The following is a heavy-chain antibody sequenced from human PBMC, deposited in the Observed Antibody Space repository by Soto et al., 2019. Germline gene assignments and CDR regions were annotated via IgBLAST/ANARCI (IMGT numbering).Heavy chain of an antibody. CDR2: ISYDGSNK. J-gene: IGHJ4*02. V-gene: IGHV3-30*18. D-gene: IGHD5-12*01. Sequence: QVQLVESGGGVVQPGRSLRLSCAASGFTFSSYGMHWVRQAPGKGLEWVAVISYDGSNKYYADSVKGRFTISRDNSKNTLYLQMNSLRAEDTAVYYCAKDLRGYRVRLHSYFDYWGQGTLVTVSS. CDR1: GFTFSSYG. CDR3: AKDLRGYRVRLHSYFDY.